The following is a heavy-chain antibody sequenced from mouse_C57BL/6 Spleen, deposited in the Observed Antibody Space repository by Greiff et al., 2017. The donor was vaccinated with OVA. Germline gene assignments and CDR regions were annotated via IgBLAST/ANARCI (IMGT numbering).Heavy chain of an antibody. CDR3: VRVYYDYEGFAY. J-gene: IGHJ3*01. V-gene: IGHV10-1*01. CDR2: IRSKSNNYAT. D-gene: IGHD2-4*01. CDR1: GFSFNTYA. Sequence: DAGGGLVQPKGSLKLSCAASGFSFNTYAMNWVRQAPGKGLEWVARIRSKSNNYATYYADSVKDRFTISRDDSESMLYLQMNNLKTEDTAMYYCVRVYYDYEGFAYWGQGTLVTVSA.